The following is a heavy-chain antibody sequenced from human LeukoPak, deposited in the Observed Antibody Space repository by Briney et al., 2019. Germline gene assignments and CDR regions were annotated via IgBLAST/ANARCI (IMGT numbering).Heavy chain of an antibody. J-gene: IGHJ6*03. D-gene: IGHD3-10*01. V-gene: IGHV4-34*01. CDR1: GGSFSGYY. CDR2: INHSGST. CDR3: ARQGVWFGTYYYYYMDV. Sequence: SETLSLTCAVYGGSFSGYYWSWIRQPPGKGLEWIGEINHSGSTNYNPSLKSRVTISVDTSKNQFSLKLSSVTAADTAVYYCARQGVWFGTYYYYYMDVWGKGTTVTISS.